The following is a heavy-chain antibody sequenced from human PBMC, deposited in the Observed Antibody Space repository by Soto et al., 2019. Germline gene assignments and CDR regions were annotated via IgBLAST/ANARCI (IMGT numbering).Heavy chain of an antibody. J-gene: IGHJ6*02. CDR2: ISYDEINK. CDR3: AKDRMVTSYHCGVDV. CDR1: GFSFSSYG. V-gene: IGHV3-30*18. Sequence: QVQLVESGGGVVQPGRSLRLSCVASGFSFSSYGMHWVRQAPGKGLEWVSLISYDEINKYYADSARGRFTISRDNSKNTLYLEMSSLRPEDTAVYYCAKDRMVTSYHCGVDVLGQGTTVTVSS. D-gene: IGHD2-21*02.